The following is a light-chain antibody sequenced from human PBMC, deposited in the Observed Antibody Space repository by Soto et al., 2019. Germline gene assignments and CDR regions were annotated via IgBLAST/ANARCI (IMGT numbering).Light chain of an antibody. CDR2: DAS. Sequence: IPMTQSPSSMYGCVGDRVTITFEASQNINNYLNWYQQKPGRAPKLLIYDASNLEAGVPSRFRGSGSGTDFTFTISRLQPEDIATYYCQQYENLPTVGQGTRLEIK. V-gene: IGKV1-33*01. CDR1: QNINNY. J-gene: IGKJ5*01. CDR3: QQYENLPT.